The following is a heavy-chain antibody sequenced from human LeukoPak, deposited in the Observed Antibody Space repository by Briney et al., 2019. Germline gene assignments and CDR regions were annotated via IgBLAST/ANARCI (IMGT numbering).Heavy chain of an antibody. D-gene: IGHD4-11*01. CDR2: IYYSGST. CDR3: ARAQHSNYEYYYYGMDV. CDR1: GYSITSSSW. J-gene: IGHJ6*02. Sequence: SETLSPTCAVSGYSITSSSWWGWIRQPPGKGLEWIGYIYYSGSTYYNPSLKSRVTISVDTSKNQFSLKLSSVTAADTAVYYCARAQHSNYEYYYYGMDVWGQGTTVTVSS. V-gene: IGHV4-28*03.